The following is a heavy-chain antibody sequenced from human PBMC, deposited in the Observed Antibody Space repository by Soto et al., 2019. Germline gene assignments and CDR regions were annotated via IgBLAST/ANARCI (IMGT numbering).Heavy chain of an antibody. J-gene: IGHJ4*02. D-gene: IGHD3-3*01. Sequence: EVQLVESGGGLVQPGRSLRLSCAASGFTFDDYAMHWVRQAPGKGLEWVSGISWNSGSIGYADSVKGRFTISRDNAKDSLYLQMDSLRAEDNALYYCAKAGFWSGYYSLVDYWGQGTLVTVSS. CDR3: AKAGFWSGYYSLVDY. V-gene: IGHV3-9*01. CDR1: GFTFDDYA. CDR2: ISWNSGSI.